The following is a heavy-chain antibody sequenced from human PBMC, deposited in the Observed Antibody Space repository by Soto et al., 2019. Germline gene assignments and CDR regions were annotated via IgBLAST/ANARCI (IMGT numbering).Heavy chain of an antibody. V-gene: IGHV4-31*03. CDR1: GGSISSGFYY. CDR3: ARGVLH. J-gene: IGHJ4*02. D-gene: IGHD2-2*01. Sequence: QVQLQASGPGLVKPSQTLSLNCTVSGGSISSGFYYWSWIRQHPGKGLEWIGYIFYCGSTYYNPSLNSSVTLSVDTSKIQFSLKLTSVTAADPVVYYCARGVLHWGQGTLVTVSS. CDR2: IFYCGST.